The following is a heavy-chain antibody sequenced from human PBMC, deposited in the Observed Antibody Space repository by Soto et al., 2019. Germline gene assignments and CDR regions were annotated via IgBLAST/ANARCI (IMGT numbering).Heavy chain of an antibody. CDR2: ISSSGSTI. Sequence: PGGSLRLSCAASGFTFSSYEMNWVRQAPGKGLEWVSYISSSGSTIYYADSVKGRFTISRDNAKNSLYLQMNSLRAEDTAVYYCASWVVTAIHNYYYGMDVWGQGTMVTVSS. CDR1: GFTFSSYE. D-gene: IGHD2-21*02. V-gene: IGHV3-48*03. J-gene: IGHJ6*02. CDR3: ASWVVTAIHNYYYGMDV.